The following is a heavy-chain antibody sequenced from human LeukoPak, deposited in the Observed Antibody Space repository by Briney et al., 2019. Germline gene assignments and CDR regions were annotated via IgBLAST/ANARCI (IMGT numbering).Heavy chain of an antibody. V-gene: IGHV4-61*02. J-gene: IGHJ6*02. Sequence: PSETLSLTCTVSGGSISSGSYYWSWIRQPAGKGLEWIGRIYTSGSTNYNPSLKSRVTISVDTSKNQFSLKLSSVTAADTAVYYCARDKVTTVVTQPGGYGMDVWGQGTTVTVSS. CDR1: GGSISSGSYY. CDR2: IYTSGST. CDR3: ARDKVTTVVTQPGGYGMDV. D-gene: IGHD4-23*01.